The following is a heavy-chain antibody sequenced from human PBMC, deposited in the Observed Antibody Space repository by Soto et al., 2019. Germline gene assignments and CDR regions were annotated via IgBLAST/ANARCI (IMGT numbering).Heavy chain of an antibody. J-gene: IGHJ6*02. CDR3: VKDEDDGGYYRARYYYCYYRMDD. V-gene: IGHV3-64D*08. Sequence: PGGSLRLSCSASGFTFSSYAMHWVRQAPGKGLEYVSAISSNGGSTYYADSVKGRFTISRDNSKNTLYLQMSSLRAEDTAVYYCVKDEDDGGYYRARYYYCYYRMDDWGQGTTVTVSS. D-gene: IGHD1-26*01. CDR2: ISSNGGST. CDR1: GFTFSSYA.